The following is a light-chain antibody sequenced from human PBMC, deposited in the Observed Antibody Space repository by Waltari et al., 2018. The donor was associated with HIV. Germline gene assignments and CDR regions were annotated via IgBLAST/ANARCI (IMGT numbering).Light chain of an antibody. CDR3: SSYVSTKNVL. V-gene: IGLV2-14*03. CDR1: SSDIGGYNY. CDR2: NAN. J-gene: IGLJ2*01. Sequence: QSALTQPASLSGSPGQSITISCSGSSSDIGGYNYASWYQQPPGKAPKLIIYNANHRPSGISDRFSGSRSGHTASLTISGLQAEDEAIYYCSSYVSTKNVLFGGGTKVTVV.